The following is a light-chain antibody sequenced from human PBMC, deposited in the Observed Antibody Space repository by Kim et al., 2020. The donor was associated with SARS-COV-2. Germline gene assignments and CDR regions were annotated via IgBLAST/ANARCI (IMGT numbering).Light chain of an antibody. V-gene: IGKV1-NL1*01. CDR1: QDISHS. Sequence: LVGDRATITCRASQDISHSLAWHQQTPGRPPKRLLSSASRLGGGVPPRFSGSGSGTDFTLTVTSLQPEDIATYYCQQYFSTPPGTFGQGTKVDIK. J-gene: IGKJ1*01. CDR3: QQYFSTPPGT. CDR2: SAS.